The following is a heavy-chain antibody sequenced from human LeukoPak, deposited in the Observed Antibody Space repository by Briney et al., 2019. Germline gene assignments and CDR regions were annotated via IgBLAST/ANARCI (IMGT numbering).Heavy chain of an antibody. J-gene: IGHJ4*02. Sequence: SVKVSCKASGGTFSSYAISWVRQAPGQGLEWMGGIIPIFGTANYAQKFQGRVTITADESTSTAYMELSSLRSEDTAVYYCARADYGDYRFDYWGQGTLVTVSS. D-gene: IGHD4-17*01. CDR3: ARADYGDYRFDY. CDR2: IIPIFGTA. CDR1: GGTFSSYA. V-gene: IGHV1-69*13.